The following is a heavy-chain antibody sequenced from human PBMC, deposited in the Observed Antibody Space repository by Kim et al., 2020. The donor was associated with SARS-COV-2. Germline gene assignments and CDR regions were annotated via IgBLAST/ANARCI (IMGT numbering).Heavy chain of an antibody. Sequence: GGSLRLSCAASGFTFSSYAMSWVRQAPGKGLEWVSAISGSGGSTYYADSVKGRFTISRDNSKNTLYLQMNSLRAEDTAVYYCAKVLRFLEWPPYYYYGMDVWGQGTTVTVSS. V-gene: IGHV3-23*01. CDR2: ISGSGGST. D-gene: IGHD3-3*01. CDR1: GFTFSSYA. J-gene: IGHJ6*02. CDR3: AKVLRFLEWPPYYYYGMDV.